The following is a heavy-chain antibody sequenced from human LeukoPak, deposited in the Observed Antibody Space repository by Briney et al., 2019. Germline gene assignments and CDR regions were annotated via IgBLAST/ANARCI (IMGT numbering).Heavy chain of an antibody. CDR2: IYYSGST. V-gene: IGHV4-59*01. Sequence: SETLSLTCTVSGGSISSYYWSWIRQPPGKGLEWIGYIYYSGSTNYNPSLKSRVTISVDTSKNQFSLKLSSVTAADTAVYYCARDSRSSGYNDYWGQGTLVTVSS. CDR1: GGSISSYY. CDR3: ARDSRSSGYNDY. J-gene: IGHJ4*02. D-gene: IGHD3-22*01.